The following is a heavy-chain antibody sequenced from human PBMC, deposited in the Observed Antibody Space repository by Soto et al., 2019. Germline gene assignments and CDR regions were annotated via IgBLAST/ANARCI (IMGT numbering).Heavy chain of an antibody. V-gene: IGHV4-30-4*01. J-gene: IGHJ2*01. D-gene: IGHD3-22*01. CDR3: AIGPPVRYYDSSGYYPGPPGNFDL. CDR1: GGSISSGDYY. CDR2: ICYSGST. Sequence: QVQLQESGPGLVKPSQTLSLTCTVSGGSISSGDYYWSWIRQPPGKGLEWIGEICYSGSTYYNPSRKRRVTISVDTSKNQFSLKLSSVTAADTAVYYCAIGPPVRYYDSSGYYPGPPGNFDLWGRVTLVTVSS.